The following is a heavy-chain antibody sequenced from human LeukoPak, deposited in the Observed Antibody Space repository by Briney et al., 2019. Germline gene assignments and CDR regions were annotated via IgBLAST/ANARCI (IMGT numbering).Heavy chain of an antibody. CDR2: IYYSGST. J-gene: IGHJ3*02. CDR1: GGSISSSSYY. D-gene: IGHD3-16*02. CDR3: AREIMITFGGVIAPDAFDI. V-gene: IGHV4-39*07. Sequence: SETLSLTCTVSGGSISSSSYYWGWIRQPPGKGLEWIGSIYYSGSTHHNPSLKSRVTISEDTSKNQFSLNLSSVTAADTAVYYWAREIMITFGGVIAPDAFDIWGQGTMVTVSS.